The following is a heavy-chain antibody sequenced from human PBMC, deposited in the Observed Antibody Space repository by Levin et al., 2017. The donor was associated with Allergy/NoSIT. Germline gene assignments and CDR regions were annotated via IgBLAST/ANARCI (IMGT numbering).Heavy chain of an antibody. J-gene: IGHJ4*02. CDR3: ARYHCTAGTCYYFDY. D-gene: IGHD2-8*02. CDR1: GGSISGYY. Sequence: NASETLSLTCTVSGGSISGYYWSWIRQPPGKGLEWIGYMHYTGITHSNPSLKSRVTFSVDTSTNQFSLKLTSVTAADTAVYYCARYHCTAGTCYYFDYWGQGTPVTVSS. V-gene: IGHV4-59*01. CDR2: MHYTGIT.